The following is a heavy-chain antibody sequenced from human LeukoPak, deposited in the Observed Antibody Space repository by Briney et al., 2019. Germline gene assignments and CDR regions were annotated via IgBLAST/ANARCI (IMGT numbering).Heavy chain of an antibody. CDR3: AKDGSGSYYYYGMDV. J-gene: IGHJ6*04. CDR1: GFTFSDYY. D-gene: IGHD3-10*01. Sequence: GGSLRLSCAASGFTFSDYYMSWIRQAPGKGLEWVLYISSSGSTIYYADSVKGRFTISRDNSKNTLYLQMNSLRAEDTAVYYCAKDGSGSYYYYGMDVWGKGTTVTVSS. CDR2: ISSSGSTI. V-gene: IGHV3-11*01.